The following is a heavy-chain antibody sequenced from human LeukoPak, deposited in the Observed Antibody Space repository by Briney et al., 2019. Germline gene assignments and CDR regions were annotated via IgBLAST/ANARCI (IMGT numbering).Heavy chain of an antibody. CDR2: IIPIFGTA. D-gene: IGHD6-13*01. J-gene: IGHJ4*02. Sequence: SVTVSCTASGGTFSSYAISWVRQAPGQGLEWMGGIIPIFGTANYAQKFQGRVTITADESTSTAYMELSSLRSEDTAVYYCARDGGIAAFSFDYWGQGTLVTVSS. V-gene: IGHV1-69*13. CDR1: GGTFSSYA. CDR3: ARDGGIAAFSFDY.